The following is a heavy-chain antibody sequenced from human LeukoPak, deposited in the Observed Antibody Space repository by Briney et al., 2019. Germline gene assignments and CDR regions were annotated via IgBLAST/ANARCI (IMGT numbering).Heavy chain of an antibody. CDR3: ASTTVTTQKQDY. J-gene: IGHJ4*02. V-gene: IGHV3-20*04. Sequence: GGSLRLSCAASGFTFDDYGMSWVRQAPGKGLEWVSGINWNGGSTGYADSVKGRFTISRDNAKNSLYLQMNSLRAEDTALYYCASTTVTTQKQDYWGQGTLVTVSS. CDR2: INWNGGST. CDR1: GFTFDDYG. D-gene: IGHD4-17*01.